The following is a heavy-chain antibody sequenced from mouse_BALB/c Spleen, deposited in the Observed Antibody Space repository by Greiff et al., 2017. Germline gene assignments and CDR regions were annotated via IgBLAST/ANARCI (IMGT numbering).Heavy chain of an antibody. Sequence: QVQLQQPGAELVKPGTSVKLSCKASGYNFTSYWINWVKLRPGQGLEWIGDIYPGSGSTNYNEKFKSKATLTVDTSSSTAYMQLSSLASEDSALYCCARYYRYDDYWGQGTLVTVSA. V-gene: IGHV1-55*01. CDR3: ARYYRYDDY. D-gene: IGHD2-14*01. CDR2: IYPGSGST. J-gene: IGHJ3*01. CDR1: GYNFTSYW.